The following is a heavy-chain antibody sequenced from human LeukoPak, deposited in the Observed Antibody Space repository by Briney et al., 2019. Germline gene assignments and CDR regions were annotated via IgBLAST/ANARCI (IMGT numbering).Heavy chain of an antibody. V-gene: IGHV3-11*01. J-gene: IGHJ4*02. CDR1: GFTFSDYY. Sequence: GGSLRLSCAASGFTFSDYYMSWIRQAPGKGLEWVSYISSSGSTIYYADSVKGRFTISRDNSKNTVSLQMNSLRVEDTAVYYCTRDHITSWQIDFWGQGTMVTVSS. CDR2: ISSSGSTI. CDR3: TRDHITSWQIDF. D-gene: IGHD2-2*01.